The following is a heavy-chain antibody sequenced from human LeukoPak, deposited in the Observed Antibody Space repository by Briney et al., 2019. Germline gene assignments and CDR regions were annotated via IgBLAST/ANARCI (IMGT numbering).Heavy chain of an antibody. Sequence: ASVKLSCRASGYTFTGYYMHWVRQAPGQGLESMGWINPNSGGTNYAQKFQGRVTMTRDTSISTAYMELSRLRSDDTAVYYCARAPRGVYYFDYWGQGTLVTVSS. D-gene: IGHD3-10*01. V-gene: IGHV1-2*02. CDR3: ARAPRGVYYFDY. J-gene: IGHJ4*02. CDR2: INPNSGGT. CDR1: GYTFTGYY.